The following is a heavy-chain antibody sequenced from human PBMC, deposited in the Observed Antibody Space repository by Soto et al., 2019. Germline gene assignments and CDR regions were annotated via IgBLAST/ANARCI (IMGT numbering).Heavy chain of an antibody. D-gene: IGHD6-13*01. CDR1: GFTFSSYG. Sequence: GGSLRLSCAASGFTFSSYGMHWVRQAPGKGLEWVAVISYDGSNKYYADSVKGRFTISRDNSKNTLYLQMNSLRAEDTAVYYCAKEAGRTYYYGMDVWGQGXTVTVSS. CDR2: ISYDGSNK. V-gene: IGHV3-30*18. J-gene: IGHJ6*02. CDR3: AKEAGRTYYYGMDV.